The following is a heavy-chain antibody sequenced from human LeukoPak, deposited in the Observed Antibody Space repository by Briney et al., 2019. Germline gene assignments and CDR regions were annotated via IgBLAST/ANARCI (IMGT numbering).Heavy chain of an antibody. CDR3: ARSREQPDPYYFDY. Sequence: PGGSLRLSCAASGFTFSSYWMSWVRQAPGKGLEWVANIKQDGSEKYYVDSVKGRFTISRDNAKNSLYLQMNSLRAEDTAVYYCARSREQPDPYYFDYWGQGTLVTVSS. V-gene: IGHV3-7*01. D-gene: IGHD6-13*01. J-gene: IGHJ4*02. CDR1: GFTFSSYW. CDR2: IKQDGSEK.